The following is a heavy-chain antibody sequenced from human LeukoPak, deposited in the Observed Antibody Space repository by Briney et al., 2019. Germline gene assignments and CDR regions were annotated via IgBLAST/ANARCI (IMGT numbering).Heavy chain of an antibody. CDR3: ARDSYDSSGYAFDI. CDR2: IYGAGST. V-gene: IGHV3-53*01. CDR1: GFTVSNYY. J-gene: IGHJ3*02. Sequence: GGSLRLSCAASGFTVSNYYMSWVRQAPGKGLEWVSVIYGAGSTYYADSVKGRFTISRDNSENTLYLQMNSLRAEDTAMYYCARDSYDSSGYAFDIWGQGTMVTVSS. D-gene: IGHD3-22*01.